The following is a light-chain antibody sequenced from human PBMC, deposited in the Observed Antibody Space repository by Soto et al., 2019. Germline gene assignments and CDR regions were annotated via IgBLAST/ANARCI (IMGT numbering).Light chain of an antibody. CDR2: VNNDGIH. V-gene: IGLV4-69*01. CDR3: QTWNTGIPVV. CDR1: SGHSTYA. J-gene: IGLJ2*01. Sequence: QSVLTQSPSASASLGASVKLTCTLSSGHSTYAIAWHQQQPEKGPRYLMKVNNDGIHNKGDGIPDRFSGSSSGAERFLTIFTLQSEDEADYYCQTWNTGIPVVFGGGTKVTVL.